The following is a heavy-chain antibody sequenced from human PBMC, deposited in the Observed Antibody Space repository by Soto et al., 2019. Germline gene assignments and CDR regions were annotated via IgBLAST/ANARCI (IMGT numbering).Heavy chain of an antibody. CDR2: IIPILGIA. CDR1: GGTFGSYT. J-gene: IGHJ4*02. D-gene: IGHD2-2*01. Sequence: QVQLVQSGAEVKKPGSSVKVSCKASGGTFGSYTISWVRQAPGQGLEWMGRIIPILGIANYAQKFQGRVTITADKSTSTAYMELSSLRSEDTAVYYCATLLLGYCSSATCYDYWGQGTLVTVSS. V-gene: IGHV1-69*02. CDR3: ATLLLGYCSSATCYDY.